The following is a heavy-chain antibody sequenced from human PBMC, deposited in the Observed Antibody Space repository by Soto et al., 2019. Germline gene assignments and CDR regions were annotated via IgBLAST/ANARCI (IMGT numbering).Heavy chain of an antibody. CDR3: ARDSNSGWLDALDM. D-gene: IGHD6-19*01. V-gene: IGHV3-48*01. CDR1: GFTFRTYS. Sequence: GGSLRLSCVASGFTFRTYSMNWVRQAPGKGLEWVSYISSSSSPIYYADSVKGRFTISRDNAKSSVYLQMNSLRVEDTAVYYCARDSNSGWLDALDMWGQGTMVTVSS. J-gene: IGHJ3*02. CDR2: ISSSSSPI.